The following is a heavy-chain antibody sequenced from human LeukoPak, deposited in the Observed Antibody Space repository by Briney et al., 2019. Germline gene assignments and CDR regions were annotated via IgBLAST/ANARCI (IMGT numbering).Heavy chain of an antibody. V-gene: IGHV3-64D*09. CDR1: GFTFTSYA. CDR3: ARDYGDYDHP. CDR2: ISSNGGST. Sequence: PGGSLRLSCSASGFTFTSYAMHWVRQAPGKGLEYVLGISSNGGSTYYGDSMKGRFTISRDNSRNTLYLQMSSLRPEDTAVYYCARDYGDYDHPWGQGTLVTVSS. J-gene: IGHJ5*02. D-gene: IGHD4-17*01.